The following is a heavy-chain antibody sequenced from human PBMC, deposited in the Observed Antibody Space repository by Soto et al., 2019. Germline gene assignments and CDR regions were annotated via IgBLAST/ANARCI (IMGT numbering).Heavy chain of an antibody. CDR3: ARTYDDIVTGYYRYYYGLDV. V-gene: IGHV1-69*01. J-gene: IGHJ6*02. D-gene: IGHD3-9*01. Sequence: QVQLVQSGAEVKKPGSSVKVSCKASGGTFSSYAISWVRQAPGQGLEWMGGIIPICGTANYAQKFQGRVTITADEATSTAYMELRSLRSEDTAVYYCARTYDDIVTGYYRYYYGLDVWGQGTTVTVSS. CDR1: GGTFSSYA. CDR2: IIPICGTA.